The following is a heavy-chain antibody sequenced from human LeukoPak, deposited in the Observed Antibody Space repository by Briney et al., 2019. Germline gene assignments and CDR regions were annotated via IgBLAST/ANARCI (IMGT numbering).Heavy chain of an antibody. J-gene: IGHJ4*02. CDR3: ARDRLLVTHDY. CDR2: ISSSGSSI. CDR1: GFTFSNYN. D-gene: IGHD2-21*02. V-gene: IGHV3-48*01. Sequence: GGSLRLSCAASGFTFSNYNMNWVRQAPGKGLEWISYISSSGSSIYYADSVRGRFIISRDNAKNSLYLQMNSLRAEDTAVYYCARDRLLVTHDYWGQGTLVTVSS.